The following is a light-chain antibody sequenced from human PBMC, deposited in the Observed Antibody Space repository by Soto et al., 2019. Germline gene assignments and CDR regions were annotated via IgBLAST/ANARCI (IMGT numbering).Light chain of an antibody. J-gene: IGKJ1*01. V-gene: IGKV1-5*03. Sequence: IQMTQSPSTLSASVGDRVTITCRASQSISSWLAWYQQKPGKAPKLLIYKASSLESGVPSRFSGSASGTEFTLTISSLQPDDFATYHCQQYNSYWTFGQGTKVEIK. CDR1: QSISSW. CDR2: KAS. CDR3: QQYNSYWT.